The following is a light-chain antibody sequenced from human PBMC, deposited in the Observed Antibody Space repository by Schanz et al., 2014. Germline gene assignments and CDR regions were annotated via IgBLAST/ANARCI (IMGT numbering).Light chain of an antibody. CDR3: QQYDNLPIT. J-gene: IGKJ5*01. CDR2: AAS. CDR1: QDISNY. V-gene: IGKV1-33*01. Sequence: DIQMTQSPSSLSASVGDRVTITCQASQDISNYLNWYQQKPGKAPKVVIYAASSLQSGVPSRFSGSXXXXXFTFIISSXXPXXXXXXYCQQYDNLPITFGQGTRLEIK.